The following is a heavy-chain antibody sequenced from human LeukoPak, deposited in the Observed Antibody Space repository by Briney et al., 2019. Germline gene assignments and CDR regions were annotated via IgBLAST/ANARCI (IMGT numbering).Heavy chain of an antibody. CDR2: IIPIFGTA. Sequence: ASVKVSCKASGGTFSSYAISWVRQAPGQGLEWMGGIIPIFGTANYAQKFQGRVTITADESTSTAYMELSSLRSEDTAVYYCARLYCSSTSCYAGEWGVNYYYGMDVWGPGTTVTVSS. J-gene: IGHJ6*02. CDR3: ARLYCSSTSCYAGEWGVNYYYGMDV. CDR1: GGTFSSYA. D-gene: IGHD2-2*01. V-gene: IGHV1-69*01.